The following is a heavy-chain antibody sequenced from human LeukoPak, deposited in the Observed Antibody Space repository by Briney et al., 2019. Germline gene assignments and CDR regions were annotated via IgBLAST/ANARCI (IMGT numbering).Heavy chain of an antibody. V-gene: IGHV4-4*07. CDR3: AREVDSSTWRPLDF. Sequence: SETLSLTCTVSGGSDNNYYWSWIRQPAGKGLEWIGRIYTSESTNYNPSLKSRVTMSVDTSKNQFSLKLTSVTAADTAVYYCAREVDSSTWRPLDFWGQGTLVTVSS. J-gene: IGHJ4*02. D-gene: IGHD3-22*01. CDR1: GGSDNNYY. CDR2: IYTSEST.